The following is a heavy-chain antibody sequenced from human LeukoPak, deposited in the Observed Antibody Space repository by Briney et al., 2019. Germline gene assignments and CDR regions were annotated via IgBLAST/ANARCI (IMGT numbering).Heavy chain of an antibody. Sequence: GGSLRLSCAASGFTFSSYEMNWVRQAPGKGPEWVSYISSSGSTVYYADSVKGRFTISRDNAKNSLYLQMHSLRAEDTAIYYCATSGYCFEYWGQGTLVTVSS. V-gene: IGHV3-48*03. J-gene: IGHJ4*02. CDR3: ATSGYCFEY. CDR2: ISSSGSTV. D-gene: IGHD3-22*01. CDR1: GFTFSSYE.